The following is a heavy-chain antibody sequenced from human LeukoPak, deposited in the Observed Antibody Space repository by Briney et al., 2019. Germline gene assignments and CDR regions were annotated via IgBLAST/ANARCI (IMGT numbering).Heavy chain of an antibody. Sequence: SETLSLTCTVSGGSISSSSYYWGWIRQPPGKGLEWIGSIYYSGGTYYNPSLKSRVTISVDTSKNQFSLKLSSVTAADTAVYYCARQSTADVWGKGTTVTVSS. J-gene: IGHJ6*04. D-gene: IGHD2-2*01. CDR2: IYYSGGT. V-gene: IGHV4-39*01. CDR3: ARQSTADV. CDR1: GGSISSSSYY.